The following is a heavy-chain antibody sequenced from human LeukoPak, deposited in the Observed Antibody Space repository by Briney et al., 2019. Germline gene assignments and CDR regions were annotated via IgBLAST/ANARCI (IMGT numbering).Heavy chain of an antibody. D-gene: IGHD6-13*01. CDR3: ASGDIAAAGTY. CDR1: GYSISSGYY. J-gene: IGHJ4*02. V-gene: IGHV4-38-2*02. Sequence: SETLSLTCTVSGYSISSGYYWGWIRQPPGKGLEWIGSIYHSGSTYYNPSLKSRVTISVDTSKNQFSLKLSSVTAAYTAVYYCASGDIAAAGTYWGQGTLVPVSS. CDR2: IYHSGST.